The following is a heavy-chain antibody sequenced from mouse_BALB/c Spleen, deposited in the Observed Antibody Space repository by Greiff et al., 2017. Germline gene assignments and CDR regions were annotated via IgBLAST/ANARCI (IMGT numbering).Heavy chain of an antibody. D-gene: IGHD2-1*01. Sequence: EVQLQESGPGLVKPSQSLSLTCSVTGYSITSGYYWNWIRQFPGNKLEWMGYISYDGSNNYNPSLKNRISITRDTSKNQFFLKLNSVTTEDTATYYCARWGYGNWGQGTLVTVSA. CDR3: ARWGYGN. V-gene: IGHV3-6*02. CDR2: ISYDGSN. CDR1: GYSITSGYY. J-gene: IGHJ3*01.